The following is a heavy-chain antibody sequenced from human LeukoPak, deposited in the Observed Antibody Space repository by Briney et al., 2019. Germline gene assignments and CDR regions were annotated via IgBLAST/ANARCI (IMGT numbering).Heavy chain of an antibody. V-gene: IGHV1-69*05. D-gene: IGHD6-6*01. CDR2: ISPIGGTA. CDR1: GGTFSSYA. CDR3: ARCIAARAAYYSYSTDV. J-gene: IGHJ6*03. Sequence: GASVKLSCKASGGTFSSYAISWVRQAPGQGLEWMGEISPIGGTANYAHTLQGRFTITTDESTSTAYMELNSLRSDDTAVYYSARCIAARAAYYSYSTDVSGNGNPVTVSS.